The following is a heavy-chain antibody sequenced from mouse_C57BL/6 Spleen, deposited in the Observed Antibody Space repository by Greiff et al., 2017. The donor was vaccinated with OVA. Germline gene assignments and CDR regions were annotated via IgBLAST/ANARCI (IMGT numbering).Heavy chain of an antibody. CDR3: AREGYYGDY. CDR1: GYAFRSSW. V-gene: IGHV1-82*01. CDR2: SYPGDGDT. D-gene: IGHD2-1*01. J-gene: IGHJ2*01. Sequence: VQLQPSGPELVKPGASVKISCKASGYAFRSSWMNWVKPRPGKGLEWIGRSYPGDGDTNYNGKFQGKATLTADKSSSTAYMQLSSLTSEDSAVYFCAREGYYGDYWGQGTTLTVSS.